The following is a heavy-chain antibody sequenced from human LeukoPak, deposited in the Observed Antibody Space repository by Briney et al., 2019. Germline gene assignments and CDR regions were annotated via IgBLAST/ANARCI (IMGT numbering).Heavy chain of an antibody. CDR1: GGSISSYY. Sequence: PSETLSLTCTVSGGSISSYYWSWIRQPAGKGLEWIGRIYTSGSTNYNPPLKSRVTMSVDTSKNQFSLNLNFVTAADTAVYYCASGTRYYYDTTGYYYFTLWGRGALVTVSS. CDR2: IYTSGST. V-gene: IGHV4-4*07. D-gene: IGHD3-22*01. CDR3: ASGTRYYYDTTGYYYFTL. J-gene: IGHJ4*02.